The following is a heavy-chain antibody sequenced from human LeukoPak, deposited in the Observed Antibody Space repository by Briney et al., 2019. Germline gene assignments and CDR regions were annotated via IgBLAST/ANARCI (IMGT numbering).Heavy chain of an antibody. CDR2: VSSSGGGM. V-gene: IGHV3-48*03. CDR1: GFPHSSFV. Sequence: GGSLRHLCTASGFPHSSFVMNLVRQAPGKGLEWVSYVSSSGGGMLYADSVKGRFTISRDNAKNSLSLQMSSLRAEDTAVYYCERDLYDSGGYALDVWGQGTMVTVSS. J-gene: IGHJ3*01. D-gene: IGHD3-10*01. CDR3: ERDLYDSGGYALDV.